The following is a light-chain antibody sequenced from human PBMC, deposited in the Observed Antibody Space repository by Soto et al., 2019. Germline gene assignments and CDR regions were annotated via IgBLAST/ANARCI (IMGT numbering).Light chain of an antibody. J-gene: IGKJ4*01. CDR2: DVS. CDR3: QQANSFPLT. V-gene: IGKV1-5*01. Sequence: PSTLSASVGDRVTITCRASQNVTTWLAWYQHKPGKAPKLLLYDVSNLESGVPSRFSGSGSGTEFTLTISSLQSDDFATYYCQQANSFPLTFGGGTKVDIK. CDR1: QNVTTW.